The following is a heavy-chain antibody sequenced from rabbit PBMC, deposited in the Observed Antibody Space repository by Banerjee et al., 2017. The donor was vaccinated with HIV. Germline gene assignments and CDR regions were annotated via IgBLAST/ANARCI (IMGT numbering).Heavy chain of an antibody. CDR3: ARVGYTYGDGGDGYSKWGL. Sequence: QEHLVESGGGLVQPGGSLKVSCKASGFDFSNYGVSWVRQAPGKGLEWIGYIDPVFGSIHYVSWAKGRFTISRTSSTTVTLQMTSLTAADTATYFCARVGYTYGDGGDGYSKWGLWGPGTLVTVS. CDR1: GFDFSNYG. V-gene: IGHV1S39*01. CDR2: IDPVFGSI. D-gene: IGHD6-1*01. J-gene: IGHJ6*01.